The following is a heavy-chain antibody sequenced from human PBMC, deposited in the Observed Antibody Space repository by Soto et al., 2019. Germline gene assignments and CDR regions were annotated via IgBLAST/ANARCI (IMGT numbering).Heavy chain of an antibody. CDR3: ARDRGVTYLDS. Sequence: GGSLRLSCAASGFGFTFSTSAMSWVRQAPGKGLEWVSTFRESGGTTHYANSVKGRFTISRDTSKNTLYLQMNSLRAEDTAVYYRARDRGVTYLDSWGQGTLVTVSS. V-gene: IGHV3-23*01. CDR2: FRESGGTT. J-gene: IGHJ5*01. D-gene: IGHD3-10*01. CDR1: GFGFTFSTSA.